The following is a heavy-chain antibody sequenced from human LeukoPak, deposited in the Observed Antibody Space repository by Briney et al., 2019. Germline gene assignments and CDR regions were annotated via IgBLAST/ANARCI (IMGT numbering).Heavy chain of an antibody. CDR2: MYHSGRP. CDR3: ARAYEDYMDV. CDR1: GASITSLHS. J-gene: IGHJ6*03. Sequence: AETLSLTCIVSGASITSLHSWGWIRQPPGKGLEWVGGMYHSGRPYYNPSLKSRVTISADTSKNHFSLKLTSVTAADTAIYYCARAYEDYMDVWAKGTTVPVSS. V-gene: IGHV4-38-2*02. D-gene: IGHD5-12*01.